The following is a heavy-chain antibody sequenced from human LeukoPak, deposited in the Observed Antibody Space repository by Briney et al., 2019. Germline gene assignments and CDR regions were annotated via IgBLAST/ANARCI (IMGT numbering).Heavy chain of an antibody. V-gene: IGHV3-23*01. D-gene: IGHD3-22*01. J-gene: IGHJ4*02. Sequence: GGSLRLSCAASGFAFSSYAMSWVRQAPGKGLEWVSAISGSGGSTYYADSVKGRFTISRDNSKNTLYLQMNSLKTEDTAVYYCTTSYYDSSGFDYWGQGTLVTVSS. CDR2: ISGSGGST. CDR3: TTSYYDSSGFDY. CDR1: GFAFSSYA.